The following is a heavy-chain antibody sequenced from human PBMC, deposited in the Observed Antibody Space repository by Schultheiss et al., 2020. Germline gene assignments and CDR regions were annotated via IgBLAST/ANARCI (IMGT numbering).Heavy chain of an antibody. CDR3: TSEGCSGGGCYSNF. Sequence: GESLKISCAASGFTFSSYAMHWVRQAPGKGLEWVGRIKGKIDGETTDYAAPVKDRFTISRDDSRNTLYLQMNSLKTADTAVYYCTSEGCSGGGCYSNFWGQGTLVTVSS. CDR1: GFTFSSYA. CDR2: IKGKIDGETT. J-gene: IGHJ1*01. D-gene: IGHD2-15*01. V-gene: IGHV3-15*01.